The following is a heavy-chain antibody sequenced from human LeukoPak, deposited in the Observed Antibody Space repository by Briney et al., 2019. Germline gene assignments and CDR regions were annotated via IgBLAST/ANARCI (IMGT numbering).Heavy chain of an antibody. V-gene: IGHV3-30*18. Sequence: GGSLRLSCAASGFTFSTFGIHWVRQAPGKGLEWVGAISPDGNSEYYVASVKGRFTISRDNSKNMIYLQMNSLRGEDSAVYYCAKVNNYDDYWGQGTLVTVSS. CDR3: AKVNNYDDY. CDR2: ISPDGNSE. D-gene: IGHD1/OR15-1a*01. CDR1: GFTFSTFG. J-gene: IGHJ4*02.